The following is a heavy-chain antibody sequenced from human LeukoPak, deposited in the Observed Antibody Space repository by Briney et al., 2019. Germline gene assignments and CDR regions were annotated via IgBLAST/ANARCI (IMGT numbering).Heavy chain of an antibody. J-gene: IGHJ4*02. CDR2: ISAYNGNT. D-gene: IGHD3-3*01. CDR1: GYTFTSYG. Sequence: ASVKVSCKASGYTFTSYGISWVRQAPGQGLEWMGWISAYNGNTNYAQKLQGRVTMTTDTSTSTAYMELRSLRSDDTAVYYCARVDYDFWSGYYFYYWGQGTLVTVSS. CDR3: ARVDYDFWSGYYFYY. V-gene: IGHV1-18*01.